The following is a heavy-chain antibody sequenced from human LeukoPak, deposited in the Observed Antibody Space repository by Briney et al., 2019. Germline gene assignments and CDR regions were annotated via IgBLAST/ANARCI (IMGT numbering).Heavy chain of an antibody. D-gene: IGHD5-12*01. J-gene: IGHJ4*02. CDR1: GFTFGDYA. Sequence: GGSLRLSCTASGFTFGDYAMSWFRQAPGKGLEWVGFIRSKAYGGTTEYAASVKGRFTISRDDSKSIAYLQMNSLKTEDTAVYYCTRFSGYSGYDSPFDYWGQGTLVTVSS. CDR2: IRSKAYGGTT. CDR3: TRFSGYSGYDSPFDY. V-gene: IGHV3-49*03.